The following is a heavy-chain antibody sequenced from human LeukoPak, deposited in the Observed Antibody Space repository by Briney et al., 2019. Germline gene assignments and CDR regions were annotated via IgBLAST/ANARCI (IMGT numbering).Heavy chain of an antibody. D-gene: IGHD3-22*01. CDR2: ISGGSENT. J-gene: IGHJ5*02. CDR3: AKGPCSGYSTYFDP. V-gene: IGHV3-23*01. CDR1: GFTFSRHA. Sequence: PGGSLRLSCEASGFTFSRHAMNWVRQAPEKGLEWVSGISGGSENTFYADSVKGRFTISRDNSRNTLYLQMYGLRADDTALYFCAKGPCSGYSTYFDPWGQGTRVTVSS.